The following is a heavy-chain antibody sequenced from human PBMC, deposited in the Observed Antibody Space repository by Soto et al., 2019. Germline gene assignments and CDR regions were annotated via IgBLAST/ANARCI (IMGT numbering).Heavy chain of an antibody. D-gene: IGHD2-15*01. Sequence: TLSLTCTVSGGSISSSSYYWGWIRQPPGKGLEWIGSIYYSGSTYYNPSLKSRVTITVDTSKNQFSLKLSSVTAADTIVYFCARLTKTYFSGGSCYSTTTAAFDIWGQGTMVTVSS. J-gene: IGHJ3*02. CDR3: ARLTKTYFSGGSCYSTTTAAFDI. CDR1: GGSISSSSYY. CDR2: IYYSGST. V-gene: IGHV4-39*01.